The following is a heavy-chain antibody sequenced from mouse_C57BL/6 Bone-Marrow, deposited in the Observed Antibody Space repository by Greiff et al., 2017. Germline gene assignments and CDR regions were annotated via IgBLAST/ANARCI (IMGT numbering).Heavy chain of an antibody. J-gene: IGHJ3*01. D-gene: IGHD1-1*01. CDR1: GYTFTDYY. V-gene: IGHV1-76*01. CDR3: ARDYGSSRFAY. CDR2: IYPGSGNT. Sequence: VQRVESGAELVRPGASVKLSCKASGYTFTDYYINWVKQRPGQGLEWIARIYPGSGNTYYNEKFKGKATLNAEKSSSTAYMQLSSLTSEDSAVYFCARDYGSSRFAYWGQGTLVTVSA.